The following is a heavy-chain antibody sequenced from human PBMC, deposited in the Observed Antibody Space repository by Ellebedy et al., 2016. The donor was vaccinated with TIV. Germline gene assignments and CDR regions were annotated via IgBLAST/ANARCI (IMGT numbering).Heavy chain of an antibody. CDR3: ARDLRRGNSSGWYKAGHYGMDV. J-gene: IGHJ6*02. CDR1: GFTFSSYG. V-gene: IGHV3-30*02. CDR2: IRYDGSNK. D-gene: IGHD6-19*01. Sequence: GESLKISCAASGFTFSSYGMHWVRQAPGKGLEWVAFIRYDGSNKYYADSVKGRFTISRDNSKNTLYLQMNSLRAEDTAVYYCARDLRRGNSSGWYKAGHYGMDVWGQGTTVTVSS.